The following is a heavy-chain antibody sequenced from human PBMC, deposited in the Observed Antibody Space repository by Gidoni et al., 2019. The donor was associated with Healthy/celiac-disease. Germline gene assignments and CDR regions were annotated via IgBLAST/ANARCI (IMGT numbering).Heavy chain of an antibody. D-gene: IGHD3-10*01. V-gene: IGHV3-74*01. Sequence: EVQLVESGGGLVQPGGSLRLSCAASGFTFSSYWMHCVRQAPGKGLVWFSRINSDGSSTSYADSVKGRFTISRDNAKNTLYLQMNSLRAEDTAVYYCARVLRFGEFDFDAFDIWGQGTMVTVSS. CDR3: ARVLRFGEFDFDAFDI. CDR1: GFTFSSYW. J-gene: IGHJ3*02. CDR2: INSDGSST.